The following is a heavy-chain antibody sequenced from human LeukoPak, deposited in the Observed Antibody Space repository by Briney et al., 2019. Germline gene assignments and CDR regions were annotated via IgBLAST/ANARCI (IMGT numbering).Heavy chain of an antibody. CDR3: AREESGSSGWYDY. D-gene: IGHD6-19*01. CDR2: ISSRSTYI. CDR1: GFTFFTYT. V-gene: IGHV3-21*01. Sequence: RTGGSLRLSCAASGFTFFTYTMNWVRQAPGKGLEWVSSISSRSTYIYSADSVKGRFTISRDNARNSLYLQMNSLRAEDTAVYYCAREESGSSGWYDYWGQGTLVTVSS. J-gene: IGHJ4*02.